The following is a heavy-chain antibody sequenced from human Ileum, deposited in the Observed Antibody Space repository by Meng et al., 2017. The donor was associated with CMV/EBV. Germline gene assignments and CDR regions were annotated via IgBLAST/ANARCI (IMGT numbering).Heavy chain of an antibody. J-gene: IGHJ3*01. D-gene: IGHD6-19*01. V-gene: IGHV3-23*01. CDR1: GFTFSGYG. CDR2: IRDSGANT. CDR3: ARALGLGAVMPNYDAFDL. Sequence: GESLKISCSASGFTFSGYGMSWVRQAPGKGLECVSAIRDSGANTYYAGSVTGRFTISRDNSHNTLYLQMHSLRAEDTAVYYCARALGLGAVMPNYDAFDLWGQGTVVTVSS.